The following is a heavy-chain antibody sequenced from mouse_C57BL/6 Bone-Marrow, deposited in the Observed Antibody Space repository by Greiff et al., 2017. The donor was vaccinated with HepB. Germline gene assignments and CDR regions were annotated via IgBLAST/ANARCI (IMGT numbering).Heavy chain of an antibody. V-gene: IGHV1-50*01. J-gene: IGHJ4*01. CDR3: ARSGDYDAMDY. D-gene: IGHD3-1*01. CDR1: GYTFTSSC. CDR2: IDPSDSYP. Sequence: QVQLQQPGAELVKPGASVKLSCKASGYTFTSSCMQWVKQRPGQGLEWIGEIDPSDSYPNYNQKFQGKATLTVDTSSSTAYLQLSSLTSEESAVYDCARSGDYDAMDYWGQGTLVTVSS.